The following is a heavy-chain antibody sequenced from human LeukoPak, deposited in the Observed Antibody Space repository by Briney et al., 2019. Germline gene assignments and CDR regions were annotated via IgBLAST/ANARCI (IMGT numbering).Heavy chain of an antibody. V-gene: IGHV1-18*01. CDR2: ISAYNGNT. CDR3: ARVRGYYDSSGYDAFDI. J-gene: IGHJ3*02. CDR1: GYTFTSYG. Sequence: ASVKVSCKASGYTFTSYGISWVRQAPGQGLEWMGWISAYNGNTNYAQKLQGRVTMTTDTSTSTAYMELRSLRSDDTAVYYCARVRGYYDSSGYDAFDIWGQGTMVTVSS. D-gene: IGHD3-22*01.